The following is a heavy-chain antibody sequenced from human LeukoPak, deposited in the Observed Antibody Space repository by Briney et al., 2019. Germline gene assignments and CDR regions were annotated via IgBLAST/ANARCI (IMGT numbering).Heavy chain of an antibody. CDR1: GYTFNDYV. CDR2: INAGGGDI. J-gene: IGHJ4*02. CDR3: ARGGSSSWNLIDY. D-gene: IGHD6-13*01. V-gene: IGHV1-3*01. Sequence: ASVKVSCKASGYTFNDYVISWVRQAPGHRLEWVGWINAGGGDIDYSQKFQGRVTITRDTSASTAYMELSSLKSEDTAVYYCARGGSSSWNLIDYWGQGTLVTVSS.